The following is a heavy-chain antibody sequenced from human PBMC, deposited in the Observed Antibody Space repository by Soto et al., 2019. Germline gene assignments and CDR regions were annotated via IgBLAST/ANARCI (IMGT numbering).Heavy chain of an antibody. V-gene: IGHV3-30-3*01. CDR3: ARDLTDTAMVTDY. CDR1: GFTFSSYA. D-gene: IGHD5-18*01. Sequence: QVQLVESGGGVVQPGRSLRLSCAASGFTFSSYAMHWVRQAPGKGLEWVAVISYDGSNKYYADSVKGRFTISRDNSKNTLYLQMHSLRAEDTAVYYCARDLTDTAMVTDYWGQGTLVTVSS. J-gene: IGHJ4*02. CDR2: ISYDGSNK.